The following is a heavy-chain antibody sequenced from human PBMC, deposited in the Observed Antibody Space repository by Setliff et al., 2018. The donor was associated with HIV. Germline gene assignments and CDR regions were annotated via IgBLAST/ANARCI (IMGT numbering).Heavy chain of an antibody. CDR2: TSHSGIV. J-gene: IGHJ5*02. Sequence: PSETLSLTCVVYGGSFSGFYWTWIRQAPGKGLEWIGETSHSGIVNYSPSLKSRLIISVDTSNNQFFMRLRSVTAADTAVYYCARQGSSVEMRVFDTWGQGALVTVSS. V-gene: IGHV4-34*01. CDR3: ARQGSSVEMRVFDT. CDR1: GGSFSGFY.